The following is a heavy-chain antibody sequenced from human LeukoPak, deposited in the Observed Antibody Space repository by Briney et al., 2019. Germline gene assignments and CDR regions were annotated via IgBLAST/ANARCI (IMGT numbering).Heavy chain of an antibody. Sequence: SVKVSCKASGGTFSSYAISWVRQAPGQGLEGMGGIIPIFGTANYAQKFQGRVTITTDESTSTAYMELSSLRSEDTAVYYCARDSDIYALGAEYFQHWGQGTLVTVSS. CDR2: IIPIFGTA. D-gene: IGHD5/OR15-5a*01. CDR1: GGTFSSYA. V-gene: IGHV1-69*05. CDR3: ARDSDIYALGAEYFQH. J-gene: IGHJ1*01.